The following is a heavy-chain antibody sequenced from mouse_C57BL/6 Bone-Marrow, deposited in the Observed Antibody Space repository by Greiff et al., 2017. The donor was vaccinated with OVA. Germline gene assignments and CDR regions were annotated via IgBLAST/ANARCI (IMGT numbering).Heavy chain of an antibody. CDR2: ISDGGSYT. D-gene: IGHD2-1*01. V-gene: IGHV5-4*01. CDR1: GFTFSSYA. Sequence: EVHLVESGGGLVKPGGSLKLSCAASGFTFSSYAMSWVRQTPEKRLEWVATISDGGSYTYYPDNVKGRFTISRDNAKNNLYLQMSHLKSEDTDIYYCARDPNYPAWCAYWGQGTLVTVSA. J-gene: IGHJ3*01. CDR3: ARDPNYPAWCAY.